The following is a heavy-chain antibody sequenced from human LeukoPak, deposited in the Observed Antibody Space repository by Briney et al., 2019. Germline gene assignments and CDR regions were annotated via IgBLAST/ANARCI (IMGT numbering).Heavy chain of an antibody. V-gene: IGHV3-64*01. CDR3: ARAPILCYYMDV. D-gene: IGHD2-21*01. J-gene: IGHJ6*03. CDR1: GFTFSSYA. Sequence: GGSLRLSCAASGFTFSSYAMHWVRQAPGKGLEYVSAISSNGGSTYYANSVKGRFTISRDNSKNTLYLQMGSLRAEDMAVYYCARAPILCYYMDVWGKGTTVTVSS. CDR2: ISSNGGST.